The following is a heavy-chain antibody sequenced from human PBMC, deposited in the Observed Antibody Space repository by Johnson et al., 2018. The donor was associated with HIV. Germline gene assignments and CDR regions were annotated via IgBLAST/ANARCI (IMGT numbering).Heavy chain of an antibody. CDR2: ISWNSGSI. CDR1: GFTFDDYA. Sequence: VQLVESGGGLVQPGRSLRLSCAASGFTFDDYAMHWALQAPGKGLEWVSGISWNSGSIGYVDSVKGRFTISRDNAKNSLYLQMNSLRAEDTALYYCAKDSSTVVSDGAFDIWGQGTMVTVSS. D-gene: IGHD4-23*01. J-gene: IGHJ3*02. CDR3: AKDSSTVVSDGAFDI. V-gene: IGHV3-9*01.